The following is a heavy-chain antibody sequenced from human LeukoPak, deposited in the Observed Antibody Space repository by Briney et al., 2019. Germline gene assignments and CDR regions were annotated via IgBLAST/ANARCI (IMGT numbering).Heavy chain of an antibody. Sequence: SGTLPLTCAVSGGSISSSNWWSWVRQPPGKGLEWIGEIYHSGSTNYNPSLKSRVTISVDKSKNQFSLKLSSVTAADTAVYYCARDKREPRYAFDIWGQGTMVTVSS. CDR3: ARDKREPRYAFDI. V-gene: IGHV4-4*02. J-gene: IGHJ3*02. D-gene: IGHD1-26*01. CDR1: GGSISSSNW. CDR2: IYHSGST.